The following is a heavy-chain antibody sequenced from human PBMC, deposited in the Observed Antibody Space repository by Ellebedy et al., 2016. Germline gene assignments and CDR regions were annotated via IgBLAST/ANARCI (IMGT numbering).Heavy chain of an antibody. CDR1: GYTFTSNG. J-gene: IGHJ4*02. D-gene: IGHD4-11*01. CDR3: ARDRDYLFDY. Sequence: PSVKVSCKPSGYTFTSNGISWVRQAPGQGLEWMGWISTYNGNTNYAQKFQDRVTMTTDTSTSTAYMELRSLRSDDTAVYYCARDRDYLFDYWGQGTLVTVSS. CDR2: ISTYNGNT. V-gene: IGHV1-18*04.